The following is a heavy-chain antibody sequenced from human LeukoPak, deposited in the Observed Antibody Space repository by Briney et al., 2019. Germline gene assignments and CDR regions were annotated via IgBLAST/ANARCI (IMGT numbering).Heavy chain of an antibody. CDR1: GYSFTHYW. CDR2: IYSGDSDT. J-gene: IGHJ4*02. CDR3: ASFGTTYFYDSSGYSPYFDY. V-gene: IGHV5-51*01. Sequence: GESLKISCGASGYSFTHYWIAWVRQMPGKGLECMGIIYSGDSDTRYSPSFQGQVTISADKSISTAYLQWSSLKASDTAMYYCASFGTTYFYDSSGYSPYFDYWGQGTLVTVSS. D-gene: IGHD3-22*01.